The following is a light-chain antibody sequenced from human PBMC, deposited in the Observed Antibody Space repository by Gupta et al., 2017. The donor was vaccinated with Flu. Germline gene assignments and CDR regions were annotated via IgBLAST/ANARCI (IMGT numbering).Light chain of an antibody. CDR2: LGS. Sequence: DIVMTQSPLSLPVTPGEPASISCRSSQSLLHSNGYNYLDWYLQKPGQSPQLLIYLGSNRASGVPDRFSGSGSGTDFTLKISRVEAEDAGVYYCMQALQTPEVTFGGGTKVEIK. V-gene: IGKV2-28*01. CDR3: MQALQTPEVT. J-gene: IGKJ4*01. CDR1: QSLLHSNGYNY.